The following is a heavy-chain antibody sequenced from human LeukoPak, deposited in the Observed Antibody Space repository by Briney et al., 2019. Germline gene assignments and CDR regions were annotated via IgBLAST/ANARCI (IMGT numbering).Heavy chain of an antibody. J-gene: IGHJ6*03. CDR3: ARRAKDCGGGTCYSGSGMDV. V-gene: IGHV5-51*01. Sequence: GESLKISCKGSGYSFTNYWIGWVRQMPGKGLDWMGIIYPGDSDTRYSPSFQGQVTISADKSISTAYLQWSSLKASDTAMYYCARRAKDCGGGTCYSGSGMDVWGKGTTVTVSS. D-gene: IGHD2-15*01. CDR1: GYSFTNYW. CDR2: IYPGDSDT.